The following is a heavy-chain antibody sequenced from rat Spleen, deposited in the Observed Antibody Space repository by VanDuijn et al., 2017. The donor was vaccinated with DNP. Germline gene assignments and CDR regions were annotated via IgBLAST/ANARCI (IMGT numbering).Heavy chain of an antibody. CDR2: ISYSGST. V-gene: IGHV3-1*01. J-gene: IGHJ1*01. CDR3: ARGLNYGGYNYYWYFDF. D-gene: IGHD1-11*01. Sequence: EVQLQESGPGLVKPSQSLSLTCSVTGYSITSNYWGWIRKFPGNKMEYIGHISYSGSTNYNPSLKSRFSITRDTSKNQFLLRVNSVTTEDTATYYCARGLNYGGYNYYWYFDFWGPGTMVTVSS. CDR1: GYSITSNY.